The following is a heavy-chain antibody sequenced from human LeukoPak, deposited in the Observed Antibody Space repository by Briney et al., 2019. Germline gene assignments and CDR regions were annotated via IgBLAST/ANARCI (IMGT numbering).Heavy chain of an antibody. CDR2: INHSGST. Sequence: NPSETLSLTCAVYGGSFSGYYWSWIRQPPGKGLEWIGEINHSGSTNYNPSLKSRVTISVDTSKNQFSLKLSSVTAADTAVYYCARYYGGVDYWGQGTLVTVSS. D-gene: IGHD4-23*01. CDR1: GGSFSGYY. CDR3: ARYYGGVDY. V-gene: IGHV4-34*01. J-gene: IGHJ4*02.